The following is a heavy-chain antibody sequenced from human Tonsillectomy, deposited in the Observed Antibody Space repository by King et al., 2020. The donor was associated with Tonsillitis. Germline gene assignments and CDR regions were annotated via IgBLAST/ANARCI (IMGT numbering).Heavy chain of an antibody. V-gene: IGHV3-23*03. D-gene: IGHD3-10*01. CDR3: AKDREVRGVIITRRWGGMDV. Sequence: VQLVESGGGLVQPGGSLRLSCAASGFTFSSYAMSWVRQAPGKGLEWVSVIYGGGSSTYYADSVKGRFTISRDNSKNTLYLQMNSLRAEDTAVYYCAKDREVRGVIITRRWGGMDVWGQGTTVTVSS. CDR1: GFTFSSYA. CDR2: IYGGGSST. J-gene: IGHJ6*02.